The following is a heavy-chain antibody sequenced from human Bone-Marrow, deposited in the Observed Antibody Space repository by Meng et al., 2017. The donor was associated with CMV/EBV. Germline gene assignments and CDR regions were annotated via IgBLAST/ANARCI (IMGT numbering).Heavy chain of an antibody. V-gene: IGHV3-30*03. CDR1: GFTFSSYS. Sequence: GGSLRLSCAASGFTFSSYSMNWVRQAPGKGLEWVAVISYDGSNKYYADSVKGRFTISRDNAKNSLHLQMSSLRAEDTAMYYCARGLGDSGSDNYYDYWGQGPRVTGSS. J-gene: IGHJ4*02. D-gene: IGHD5-12*01. CDR2: ISYDGSNK. CDR3: ARGLGDSGSDNYYDY.